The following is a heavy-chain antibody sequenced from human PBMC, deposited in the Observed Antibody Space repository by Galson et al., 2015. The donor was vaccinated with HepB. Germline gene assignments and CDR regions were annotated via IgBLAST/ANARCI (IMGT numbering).Heavy chain of an antibody. CDR3: AKDRMVRGVIILIGH. J-gene: IGHJ1*01. CDR1: GFTFSSYG. Sequence: SLRLSCAASGFTFSSYGMHWVRQAPGKGLEWVAVISYDGSNKYYADSVKGRFTISRDNSKNTLYLQMNSLRAEDSVVYYCAKDRMVRGVIILIGHWGQGTLVTVSS. CDR2: ISYDGSNK. D-gene: IGHD3-10*01. V-gene: IGHV3-30*18.